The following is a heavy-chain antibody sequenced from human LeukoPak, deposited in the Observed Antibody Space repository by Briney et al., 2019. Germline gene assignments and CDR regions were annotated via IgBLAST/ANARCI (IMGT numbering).Heavy chain of an antibody. V-gene: IGHV4-34*01. D-gene: IGHD6-13*01. J-gene: IGHJ4*02. CDR1: GGSFSGYY. CDR2: INHSGST. Sequence: PSETLSLTCAVYGGSFSGYYRSWIRQPPGKGLEWIGEINHSGSTNYNPSLKSRVTISVDTSKNQFSLKLSSVTAADTAVYYCARDVAAAGTPQIYFDYWGQGTLVTVSS. CDR3: ARDVAAAGTPQIYFDY.